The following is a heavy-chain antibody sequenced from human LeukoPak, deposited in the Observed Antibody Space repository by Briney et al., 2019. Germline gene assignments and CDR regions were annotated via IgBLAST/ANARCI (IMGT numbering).Heavy chain of an antibody. CDR1: GFTVSTDF. D-gene: IGHD5-18*01. CDR3: ARGGYSYGRPFDH. Sequence: GGSLRLSCAASGFTVSTDFMSWVRQAPGKGLEWVSVIYRAGNTYCVDSVKGRFTISRDNSKNMVYLQMNSLRVEDTAVYYCARGGYSYGRPFDHWGQGTLVTVSS. CDR2: IYRAGNT. J-gene: IGHJ4*02. V-gene: IGHV3-53*01.